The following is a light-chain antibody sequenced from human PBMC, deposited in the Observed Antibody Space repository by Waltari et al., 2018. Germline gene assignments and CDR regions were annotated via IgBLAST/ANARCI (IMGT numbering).Light chain of an antibody. CDR3: QAWDSSTVV. Sequence: SYELTQPPSVSVSPGQTASITCSGDNLGDKFACWYQQKPGQSPVLVIYQDVKRPSGIPERFSGSNSGNTATLTISGTQAMDEADYHCQAWDSSTVVFGGGTKLTVL. J-gene: IGLJ2*01. CDR2: QDV. CDR1: NLGDKF. V-gene: IGLV3-1*01.